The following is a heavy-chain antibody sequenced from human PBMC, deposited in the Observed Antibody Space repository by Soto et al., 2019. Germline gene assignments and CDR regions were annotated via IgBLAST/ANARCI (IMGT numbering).Heavy chain of an antibody. J-gene: IGHJ6*02. CDR2: IYHSGST. D-gene: IGHD1-7*01. CDR1: GGSISSSNW. Sequence: SETLSLTCAVSGGSISSSNWWSWVRQPPGKGLEWIGEIYHSGSTNYNPSLKSRVTISVDKSKNQFSLKLSSVTAADTAVYYCAGRYITGTNYYYYGMDVWGQGTTVTVSS. V-gene: IGHV4-4*02. CDR3: AGRYITGTNYYYYGMDV.